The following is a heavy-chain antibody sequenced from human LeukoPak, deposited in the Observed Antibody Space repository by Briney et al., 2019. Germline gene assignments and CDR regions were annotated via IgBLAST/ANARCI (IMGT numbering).Heavy chain of an antibody. Sequence: ASVKVSCKPYGYTFTSYGISWVRQAPGQGLEWMGWISAYNGNTNYAQKLQGRVTMTTDTSTSTAYMELRSLRSDDTAVYYCARDRRIVGATVWFDPWGQGTLVTVSS. CDR2: ISAYNGNT. CDR3: ARDRRIVGATVWFDP. CDR1: GYTFTSYG. V-gene: IGHV1-18*01. D-gene: IGHD1-26*01. J-gene: IGHJ5*02.